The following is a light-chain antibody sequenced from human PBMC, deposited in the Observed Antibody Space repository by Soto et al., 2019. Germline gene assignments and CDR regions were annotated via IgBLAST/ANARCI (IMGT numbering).Light chain of an antibody. CDR1: SGHNTYA. CDR2: LNSDGSH. V-gene: IGLV4-69*01. CDR3: QTWGTGIWV. J-gene: IGLJ3*02. Sequence: QLVLTQSPSGSASLGASVKLTCTLSSGHNTYAIAWHQQQTEKGPRFLMKLNSDGSHNKGDGIPDRFSGSSSGAERYLTISSLQSEDEADYYCQTWGTGIWVFGGGTKLTLL.